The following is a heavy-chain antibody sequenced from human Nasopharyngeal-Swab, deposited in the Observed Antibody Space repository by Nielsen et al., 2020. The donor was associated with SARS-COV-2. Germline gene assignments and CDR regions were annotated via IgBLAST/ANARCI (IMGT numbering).Heavy chain of an antibody. CDR1: GGTFSSYA. CDR3: ARLQYRRSSSGDYYNYALDV. Sequence: SVKVSCKASGGTFSSYAISWVRQAPGQGLEWMGGIIPILGIANYAQKFQGRVTITADKSTSTAYMELSSLRSEDTAVYYCARLQYRRSSSGDYYNYALDVWGQGTTVTVSS. D-gene: IGHD6-6*01. V-gene: IGHV1-69*10. J-gene: IGHJ6*02. CDR2: IIPILGIA.